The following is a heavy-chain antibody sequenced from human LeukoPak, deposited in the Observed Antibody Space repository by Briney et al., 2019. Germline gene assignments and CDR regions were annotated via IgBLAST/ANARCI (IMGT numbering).Heavy chain of an antibody. V-gene: IGHV3-30*02. J-gene: IGHJ6*03. CDR2: IRYDGSNK. D-gene: IGHD3-3*01. Sequence: GGSLRLSCAASGFTFSSYGMHWVRQAPGKGLEWVAFIRYDGSNKYYADSVKGRFTISRDNSKNTLYLQMNSLRAEDTAVYYCARAYRYDFWSGYYTPLYMDVWGKGTTVTVSS. CDR1: GFTFSSYG. CDR3: ARAYRYDFWSGYYTPLYMDV.